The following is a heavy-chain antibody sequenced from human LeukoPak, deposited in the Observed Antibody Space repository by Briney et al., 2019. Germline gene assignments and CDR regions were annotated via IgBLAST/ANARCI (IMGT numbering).Heavy chain of an antibody. CDR3: ARRTPDYYYYYMDV. Sequence: GGSLRLSCAASGFTFSSYAMSWVRQTPGKGLEWVSTISGSGGSTYYADSVKGRSTISRDNSKNTLYLQMNSLRAEDTAVYYCARRTPDYYYYYMDVWGKGTTVTVSS. J-gene: IGHJ6*03. CDR2: ISGSGGST. CDR1: GFTFSSYA. V-gene: IGHV3-23*01.